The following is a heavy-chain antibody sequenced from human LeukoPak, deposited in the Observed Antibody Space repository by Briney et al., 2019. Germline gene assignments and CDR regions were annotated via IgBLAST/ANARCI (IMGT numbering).Heavy chain of an antibody. CDR1: GGSISGSSYY. Sequence: TLSLTCTVSGGSISGSSYYWGWIRQPPGKGLEWIGYIYYSGSTYYNPSLKSRVTISVDTSKNQFSLKLSSVTAADTAVYYCARDYYDSSGYVYGMDVWGQGTTVTVSS. J-gene: IGHJ6*02. D-gene: IGHD3-22*01. CDR2: IYYSGST. V-gene: IGHV4-30-4*08. CDR3: ARDYYDSSGYVYGMDV.